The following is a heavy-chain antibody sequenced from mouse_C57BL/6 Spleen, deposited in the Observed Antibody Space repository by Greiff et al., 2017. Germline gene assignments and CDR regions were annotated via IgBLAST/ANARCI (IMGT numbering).Heavy chain of an antibody. CDR1: GFSLTSYG. Sequence: VQLQQSGPGLVQPSQSLSITCPVSGFSLTSYGVHWVRQSPGKGLEWLGVIWSGGSTDYNAAFISRLSISKDNSKSQVFFKMNSLQADDTAIYHCASLITTDYAMDYWGQGTSVTVSS. CDR3: ASLITTDYAMDY. CDR2: IWSGGST. V-gene: IGHV2-2*01. D-gene: IGHD1-1*01. J-gene: IGHJ4*01.